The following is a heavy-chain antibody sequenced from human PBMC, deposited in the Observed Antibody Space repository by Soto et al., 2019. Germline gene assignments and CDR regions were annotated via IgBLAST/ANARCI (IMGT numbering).Heavy chain of an antibody. CDR2: IIPILGIA. CDR1: GGTFSSYT. J-gene: IGHJ4*02. Sequence: SVKVSCKASGGTFSSYTISWVRQAPGQGLEWMGRIIPILGIANYAQKFQGRVTITADKSTSTAYMELSSLRSEDTAVYYCARGHDYGDYDDYWGQGTLVTVSS. CDR3: ARGHDYGDYDDY. V-gene: IGHV1-69*02. D-gene: IGHD4-17*01.